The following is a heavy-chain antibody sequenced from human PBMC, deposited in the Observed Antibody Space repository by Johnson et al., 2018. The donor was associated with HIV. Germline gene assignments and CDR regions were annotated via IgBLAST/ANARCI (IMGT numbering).Heavy chain of an antibody. Sequence: MLLVESGGGLVQPGGSLRLSCAASGFSVSSNYMSWVRQAPGKGLEWVSGINWNGGSTGYAASVKGRFTISRDNANNSLYLQMNSLRAEDTALYYCASGSGSYLSAFDIWGQGTMVTVSS. CDR3: ASGSGSYLSAFDI. J-gene: IGHJ3*02. D-gene: IGHD1-26*01. CDR1: GFSVSSNY. CDR2: INWNGGST. V-gene: IGHV3-20*04.